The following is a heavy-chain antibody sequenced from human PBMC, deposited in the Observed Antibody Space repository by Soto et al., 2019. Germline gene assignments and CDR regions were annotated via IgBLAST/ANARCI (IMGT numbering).Heavy chain of an antibody. D-gene: IGHD6-19*01. J-gene: IGHJ3*02. CDR3: ARDRGSGWYGRAFDI. Sequence: PGGSLRLSCAAAGFTFSSYSMNWVRQALGKGLECVSSISSSSSYIYYADSVKGRFTISRDNAKNSLYLQMNSLRAEDTAVYYCARDRGSGWYGRAFDIRDQGTMVTVSS. V-gene: IGHV3-21*06. CDR2: ISSSSSYI. CDR1: GFTFSSYS.